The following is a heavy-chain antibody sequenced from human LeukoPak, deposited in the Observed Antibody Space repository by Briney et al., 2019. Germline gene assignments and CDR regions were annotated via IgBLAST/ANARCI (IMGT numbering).Heavy chain of an antibody. CDR1: GGSFSGYY. D-gene: IGHD6-19*01. CDR2: INHSGST. J-gene: IGHJ4*02. Sequence: SETLSLTCAVYGGSFSGYYWSWTRQPPGKGLEWIGEINHSGSTNYNPSLKSRVTISVDTSKNQFSLKLSSVTAADTAVYYCAREGRHIAVAGTLLDYWGQGTPVTVSS. CDR3: AREGRHIAVAGTLLDY. V-gene: IGHV4-34*01.